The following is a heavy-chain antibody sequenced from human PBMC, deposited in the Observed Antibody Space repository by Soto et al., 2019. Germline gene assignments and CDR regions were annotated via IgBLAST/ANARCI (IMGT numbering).Heavy chain of an antibody. V-gene: IGHV4-39*01. Sequence: SETLSLICTVSGGSISSSSYYWGWIRQTPGKGLEWIGSIYYSGSTYYNPSLKSRVTISVDTSKNQFSLKLSSVTAADTAVYYCATAVRGGSSGWYRLNWFDPWGQGTLVTVSS. D-gene: IGHD6-19*01. J-gene: IGHJ5*02. CDR1: GGSISSSSYY. CDR2: IYYSGST. CDR3: ATAVRGGSSGWYRLNWFDP.